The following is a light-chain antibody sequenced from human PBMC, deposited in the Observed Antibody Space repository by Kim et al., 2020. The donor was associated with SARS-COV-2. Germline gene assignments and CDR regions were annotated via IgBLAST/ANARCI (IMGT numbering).Light chain of an antibody. CDR2: GAS. CDR3: QQYGSSRT. J-gene: IGKJ1*01. Sequence: YLSPGERATLSCRASQSVSSSYLAWYQQKPGQAPRLLIYGASSRATGIPDRFSGSGSGTDFTLSIGRLEPEDFAVYYCQQYGSSRTFGQGTKVEI. CDR1: QSVSSSY. V-gene: IGKV3-20*01.